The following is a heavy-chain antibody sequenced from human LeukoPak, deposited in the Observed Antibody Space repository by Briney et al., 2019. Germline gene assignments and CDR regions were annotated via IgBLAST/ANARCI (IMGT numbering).Heavy chain of an antibody. V-gene: IGHV3-53*01. CDR1: GFTFSNAW. CDR2: IYTGGGT. J-gene: IGHJ4*02. Sequence: GGSLRLSCAASGFTFSNAWVNWVRQAPGKGLEWVSVIYTGGGTFYADSVKGRFTISRDNSKNTMYLQMNSLRAEDTAVYYCATDYFDHWGQGTLVTVSS. CDR3: ATDYFDH.